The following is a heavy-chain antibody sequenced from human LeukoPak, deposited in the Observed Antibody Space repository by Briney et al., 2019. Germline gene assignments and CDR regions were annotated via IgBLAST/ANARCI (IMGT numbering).Heavy chain of an antibody. CDR2: ISYDGSNE. D-gene: IGHD6-13*01. CDR3: AKSFPAAGTFGDY. J-gene: IGHJ4*02. Sequence: PGGSLRLSCAASGFTFSSYVMHWVRQAPGKGLEWVAIISYDGSNEYYADSVKGRFTISRDNSKNTLYLQMNSLRAADTAVYYCAKSFPAAGTFGDYWGQGTLVTVSS. V-gene: IGHV3-30*04. CDR1: GFTFSSYV.